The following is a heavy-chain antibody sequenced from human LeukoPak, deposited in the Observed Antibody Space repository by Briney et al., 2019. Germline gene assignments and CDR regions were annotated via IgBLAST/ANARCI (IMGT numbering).Heavy chain of an antibody. Sequence: SETLSLTCTVSGGSISSNYWSWIRQPPGKGLEWIGYIYYSGSTNYNPSLKSRVTISVDTSKNQFSLKLSSVTAADTAVYYCASLDFDYWGQGTLVTISS. V-gene: IGHV4-59*01. CDR1: GGSISSNY. J-gene: IGHJ4*02. CDR3: ASLDFDY. D-gene: IGHD3-3*01. CDR2: IYYSGST.